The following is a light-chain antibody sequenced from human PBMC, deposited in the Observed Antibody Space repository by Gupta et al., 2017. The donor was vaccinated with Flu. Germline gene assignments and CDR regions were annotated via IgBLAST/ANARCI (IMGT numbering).Light chain of an antibody. V-gene: IGLV1-40*01. CDR1: SSNFGAGYD. CDR2: ANT. J-gene: IGLJ3*02. Sequence: QSVLTQPPSVSGAPGQRVTISCTGGSSNFGAGYDVHWFHQLPGTDPKLLIYANTNRPSGVPDRFSGSKSGTSASLAITGLQAEDEATYICQSYDDNLTGPWVFGGGTKLTVL. CDR3: QSYDDNLTGPWV.